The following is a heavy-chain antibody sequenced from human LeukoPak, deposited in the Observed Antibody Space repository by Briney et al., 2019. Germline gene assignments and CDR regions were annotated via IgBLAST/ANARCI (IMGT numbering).Heavy chain of an antibody. CDR2: ISGSGGST. D-gene: IGHD3-3*01. Sequence: PGGSLRLSCAASGFTFSSYAMSWVRQAPGKGLEWVSAISGSGGSTYYADSVKGRFTISRDNSKNTLYLQMNSLRAEDTAVYYCAKGCPQEWYKHGYGRAFDIWGQGTMVTVSS. CDR1: GFTFSSYA. J-gene: IGHJ3*02. V-gene: IGHV3-23*01. CDR3: AKGCPQEWYKHGYGRAFDI.